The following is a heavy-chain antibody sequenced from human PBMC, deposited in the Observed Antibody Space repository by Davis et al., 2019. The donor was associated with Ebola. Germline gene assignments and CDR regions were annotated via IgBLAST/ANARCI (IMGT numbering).Heavy chain of an antibody. CDR1: GFTFSSYA. CDR2: ISYDGSNK. D-gene: IGHD4-17*01. J-gene: IGHJ4*02. V-gene: IGHV3-30-3*01. Sequence: GGSLRLSCAASGFTFSSYAMHWVRQAPGKGLEWVAVISYDGSNKYYADSVKGRFTISRDNSKNTLYLQMNSLRAEDTAVYYCASPTVPAYWGQGTLVTVSS. CDR3: ASPTVPAY.